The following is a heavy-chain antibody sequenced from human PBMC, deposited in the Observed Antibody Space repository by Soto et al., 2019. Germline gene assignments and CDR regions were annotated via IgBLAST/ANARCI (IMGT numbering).Heavy chain of an antibody. CDR1: GYTFTSYG. CDR3: ARGRYGYY. D-gene: IGHD1-1*01. V-gene: IGHV1-18*01. CDR2: ISALNGNT. Sequence: QVHLVQSGAEVKKPGASVKVSCKASGYTFTSYGITWVRQAPGQGLEWMGWISALNGNTDYAQKLQGRVIVTRDTSTSTAYMELRSLISDDTAVYYCARGRYGYYWGQGALVTVSS. J-gene: IGHJ4*02.